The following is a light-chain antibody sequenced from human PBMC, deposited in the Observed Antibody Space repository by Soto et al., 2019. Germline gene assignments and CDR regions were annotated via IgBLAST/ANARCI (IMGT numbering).Light chain of an antibody. CDR1: SGHSSYI. CDR3: EPWDSDIHVV. J-gene: IGLJ2*01. V-gene: IGLV4-60*03. CDR2: LEGSGSY. Sequence: QHVLTQSSSASASLGSSVKLTCTLSSGHSSYIIAWHQQQPGKAPRYLMKLEGSGSYNKGSGVPDRFSGSSSGADRYLTICNFQAEYEADYYREPWDSDIHVVFGEGIKLAVL.